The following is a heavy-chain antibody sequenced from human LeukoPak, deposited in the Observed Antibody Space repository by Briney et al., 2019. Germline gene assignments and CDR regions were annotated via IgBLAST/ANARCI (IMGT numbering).Heavy chain of an antibody. Sequence: PGGSLRLSCAASGFTFSSYAMSWVRQAPGKGLEWIGSIYYSGSSYYNPSLKSRVTISVDTSKNQFSLKLTSVTAADTAVYYCARRDCTSTTCYAGSYYFDYWGQGSLVTVSS. V-gene: IGHV4-39*01. CDR2: IYYSGSS. J-gene: IGHJ4*02. D-gene: IGHD2-2*01. CDR1: GFTFSSYA. CDR3: ARRDCTSTTCYAGSYYFDY.